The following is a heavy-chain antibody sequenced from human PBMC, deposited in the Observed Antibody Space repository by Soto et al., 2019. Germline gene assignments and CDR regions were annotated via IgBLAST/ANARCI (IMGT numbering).Heavy chain of an antibody. V-gene: IGHV1-69*02. CDR2: IIPILGIA. CDR3: ARVSLTFSGYDDAFDI. D-gene: IGHD5-12*01. J-gene: IGHJ3*02. CDR1: GGTFSSYT. Sequence: QVQLVQSGAEVKKPGSSVKVSCKASGGTFSSYTISWVRQAPGQGLEWMGRIIPILGIANYAQKFQGRVTIAPDKSTSTAYMELSSLRSEDTAVYYCARVSLTFSGYDDAFDIWGQGTMVTVS.